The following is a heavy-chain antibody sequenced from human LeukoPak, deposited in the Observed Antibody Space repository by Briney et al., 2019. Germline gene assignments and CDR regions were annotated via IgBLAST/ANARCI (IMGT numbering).Heavy chain of an antibody. CDR3: ARDLDLPMIVVSNGG. V-gene: IGHV3-48*02. D-gene: IGHD3-22*01. J-gene: IGHJ4*02. CDR2: ISSSSSTI. CDR1: GFTFSSYS. Sequence: PGGSLRLSCAASGFTFSSYSMNWVRQAPGKGLEWVSYISSSSSTIYYADSVKGRFTISRDNAKNSLYLQMNSLRDEDSAVYYCARDLDLPMIVVSNGGWGQGTLVTVSS.